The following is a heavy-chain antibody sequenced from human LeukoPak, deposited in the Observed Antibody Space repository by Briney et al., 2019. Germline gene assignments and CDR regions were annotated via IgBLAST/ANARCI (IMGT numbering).Heavy chain of an antibody. J-gene: IGHJ4*02. D-gene: IGHD6-19*01. V-gene: IGHV1-69*13. CDR3: ARDGSGYSSGWRPGFDY. CDR1: GGTFSSYA. CDR2: IIPIFGTA. Sequence: SVKVSCKASGGTFSSYAISWVRQAPGQGLEWMGGIIPIFGTANYAQKFQGRVTITADESTSTAYMELSSLRSKDTAVYYCARDGSGYSSGWRPGFDYWGQGTLVTVSS.